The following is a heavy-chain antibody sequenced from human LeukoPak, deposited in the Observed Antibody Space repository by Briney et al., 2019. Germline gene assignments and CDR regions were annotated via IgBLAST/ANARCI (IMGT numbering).Heavy chain of an antibody. CDR3: ARAEDSGSYNY. CDR2: INPNSGGT. V-gene: IGHV1-2*02. D-gene: IGHD1-26*01. J-gene: IGHJ4*02. Sequence: ASVKASCKASGYTFTGYYMHWVRQAPGQGLEWMGWINPNSGGTNYAQKFQGRVTMTRDASISTAYMELSRLRSDDTAVYYCARAEDSGSYNYWGQGTLVTVSS. CDR1: GYTFTGYY.